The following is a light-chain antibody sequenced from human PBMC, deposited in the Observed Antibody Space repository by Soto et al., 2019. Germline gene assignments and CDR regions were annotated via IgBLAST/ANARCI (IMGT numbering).Light chain of an antibody. V-gene: IGLV1-40*01. CDR3: QSYDISLSGWV. Sequence: QSVLTQPPSVSGVPGQRVTISCAGSSSNIGAGYDVHWYQQLPGTAPKLLIYGSSYRPSGVPDRFSGSKSGTSASLAITGLQAEDEADYYCQSYDISLSGWVFGGGTKLTVL. CDR1: SSNIGAGYD. J-gene: IGLJ3*02. CDR2: GSS.